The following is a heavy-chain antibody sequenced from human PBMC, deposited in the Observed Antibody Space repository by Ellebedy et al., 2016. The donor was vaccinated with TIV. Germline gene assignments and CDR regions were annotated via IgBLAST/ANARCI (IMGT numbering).Heavy chain of an antibody. CDR3: ARLGVIAAAGASDY. Sequence: GESLKISCAASGFTFSGYYMSWFRQASGKGPEWVSYISYSGDLMYYADSVKGRFTTSRDNAGNSLYLQMNSLRAEDTAVYYCARLGVIAAAGASDYWGQGTLVIVSS. CDR2: ISYSGDLM. J-gene: IGHJ4*02. CDR1: GFTFSGYY. V-gene: IGHV3-11*01. D-gene: IGHD6-13*01.